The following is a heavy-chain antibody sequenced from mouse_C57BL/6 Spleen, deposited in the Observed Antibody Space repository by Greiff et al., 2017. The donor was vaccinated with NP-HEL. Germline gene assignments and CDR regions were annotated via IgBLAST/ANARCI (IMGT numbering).Heavy chain of an antibody. J-gene: IGHJ4*01. CDR2: INPGSGGT. V-gene: IGHV1-54*01. D-gene: IGHD2-1*01. CDR3: ARGGNYVSFYYAMDY. CDR1: GYTFTNYL. Sequence: VQLQQSGAELVRPGTSVKVSCKASGYTFTNYLIEWVKQRPGQGLEWIGVINPGSGGTNYNEKFKGKATLTADKSSSTAYMQLSSLTSEDSAVSYCARGGNYVSFYYAMDYWGQGTSVTVSS.